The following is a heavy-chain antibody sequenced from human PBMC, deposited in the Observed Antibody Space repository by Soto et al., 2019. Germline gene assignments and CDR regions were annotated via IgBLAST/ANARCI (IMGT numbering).Heavy chain of an antibody. CDR1: GGTFTSDA. V-gene: IGHV1-69*01. CDR2: ITPVFETP. Sequence: QVQLVQSGAEVKKPGSSVKVACKASGGTFTSDAISWVRQAPGQGLEWMGGITPVFETPNYAQKFQGRVTIIADESTGTAYMELRSLRSEDTAVYYCARAIHGYNYRVDFWGQGTPVTVSS. J-gene: IGHJ6*02. D-gene: IGHD5-12*01. CDR3: ARAIHGYNYRVDF.